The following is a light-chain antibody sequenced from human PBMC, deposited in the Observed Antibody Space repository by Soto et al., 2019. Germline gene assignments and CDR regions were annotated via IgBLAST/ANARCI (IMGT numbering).Light chain of an antibody. CDR1: QSLYNSF. Sequence: EMVLTQSPGTLSLSPGERATLSCRASQSLYNSFLAWYQQKPGQTPRLLINAVSNRATGVPDRFSGSGSGTDFTLPISRLEPEDFAVYYWQQDGSPPQTFGHGTKVEI. J-gene: IGKJ2*01. V-gene: IGKV3-20*01. CDR3: QQDGSPPQT. CDR2: AVS.